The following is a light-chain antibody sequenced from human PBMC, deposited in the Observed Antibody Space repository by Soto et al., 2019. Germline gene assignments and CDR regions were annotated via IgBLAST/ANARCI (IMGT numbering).Light chain of an antibody. J-gene: IGKJ2*01. CDR1: QSIGNY. CDR2: GTS. Sequence: SQPASVGDRISITCRASQSIGNYLSWYQQKPGKAPKLLIYGTSNLQGGVPSRFSGSGSETGFTLTISCLQPEDFATYYCQQSYSAPRTFGQGTKVDSK. V-gene: IGKV1-39*01. CDR3: QQSYSAPRT.